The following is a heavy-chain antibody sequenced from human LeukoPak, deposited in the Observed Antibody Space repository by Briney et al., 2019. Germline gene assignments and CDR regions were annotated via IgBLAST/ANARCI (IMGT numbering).Heavy chain of an antibody. Sequence: RPGGSLRLSCAASGFTFSNAWMSWVRQAPGKGLEWVGRIKSKTDGGTTDYAAPVKARFTISRDDTKNTLYLQMNSLKTEDTAVYYCTTVYCSSTSCYLIDYWGQGTLVTVSS. CDR2: IKSKTDGGTT. J-gene: IGHJ4*02. D-gene: IGHD2-2*01. CDR3: TTVYCSSTSCYLIDY. V-gene: IGHV3-15*01. CDR1: GFTFSNAW.